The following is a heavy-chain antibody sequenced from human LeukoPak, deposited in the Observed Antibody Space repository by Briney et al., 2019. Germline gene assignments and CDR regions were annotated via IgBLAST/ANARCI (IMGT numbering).Heavy chain of an antibody. J-gene: IGHJ4*02. CDR2: ISAYNGNT. D-gene: IGHD3-22*01. CDR3: ARDRYYDSSGYYYLDY. CDR1: GYTFTGYY. Sequence: GASVKVSCKASGYTFTGYYMHWVRQAPGQGLEWMGWISAYNGNTNYAQKLQGRVTMTTDTSTSTAYMELRSLRSDDTAVYYCARDRYYDSSGYYYLDYWGQGTLVTVSS. V-gene: IGHV1-18*04.